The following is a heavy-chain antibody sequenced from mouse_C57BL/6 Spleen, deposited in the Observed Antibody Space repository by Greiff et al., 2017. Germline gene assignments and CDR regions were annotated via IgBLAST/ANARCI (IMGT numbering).Heavy chain of an antibody. V-gene: IGHV14-4*01. CDR2: IDPENGDT. CDR3: TLITTVVATNYAMDY. D-gene: IGHD1-1*01. CDR1: GFNIKDDY. J-gene: IGHJ4*01. Sequence: VQLQQSGAELVRPGASVKLSCTASGFNIKDDYMHWVKQRPEQGLEWIGWIDPENGDTEYASKFQGKATITADTSSNTAYLQLSSLTSEDTAVYYCTLITTVVATNYAMDYWGQGTSVTVSS.